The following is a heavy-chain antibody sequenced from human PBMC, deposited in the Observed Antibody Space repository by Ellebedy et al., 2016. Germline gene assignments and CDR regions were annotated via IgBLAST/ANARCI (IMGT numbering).Heavy chain of an antibody. V-gene: IGHV4-34*01. CDR2: INHSGST. CDR3: ASTGAYYYYGMDV. Sequence: SETLSLXCAVYGGSFSGYYWSWIRQPPGKGLEWIGEINHSGSTNYNPSLKSRVTISVDTSKNQFSLKLSSVTAADTAVYYCASTGAYYYYGMDVWGQGTTVTVSS. J-gene: IGHJ6*02. CDR1: GGSFSGYY. D-gene: IGHD3-10*01.